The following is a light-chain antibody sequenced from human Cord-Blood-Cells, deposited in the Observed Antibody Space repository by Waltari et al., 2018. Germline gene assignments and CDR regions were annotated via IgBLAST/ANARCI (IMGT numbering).Light chain of an antibody. Sequence: DIQMTQSPSSLSASVGDRVTITCRASPGISKYLAWYQQKPGKVPTLLIYAASTLQSGVPSRFSGSGSGTDFTLTISSLQPEDVATYYCQKYNSAPWTFGQGTKVEIK. CDR2: AAS. J-gene: IGKJ1*01. CDR3: QKYNSAPWT. CDR1: PGISKY. V-gene: IGKV1-27*01.